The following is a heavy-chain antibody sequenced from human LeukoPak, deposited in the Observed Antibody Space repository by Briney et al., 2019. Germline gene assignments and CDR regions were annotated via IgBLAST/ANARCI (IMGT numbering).Heavy chain of an antibody. CDR2: ISTSGST. CDR1: GGSISGYY. V-gene: IGHV4-4*07. Sequence: SETLSLTCTVSGGSISGYYWSWIRQPAGKGLEWIGRISTSGSTDYNPSLKSRVTISVDTSKNQFSLKLSSVAAADTAVYYCARVASNYYDSSGYSYYFDYWGQGTLVTVSS. CDR3: ARVASNYYDSSGYSYYFDY. D-gene: IGHD3-22*01. J-gene: IGHJ4*02.